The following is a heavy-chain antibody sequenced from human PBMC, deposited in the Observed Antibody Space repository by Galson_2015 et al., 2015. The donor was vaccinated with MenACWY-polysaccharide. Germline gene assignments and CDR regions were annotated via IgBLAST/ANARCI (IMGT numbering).Heavy chain of an antibody. Sequence: SLRLSYAASGFTFSSYSMNWVRQAPGKGLEWVSYISSSYTIYYADSVKGRFTISRDNAKNSLYLQMNSLRDEDTAVYYCARVLKGLVGATPDYWGQGTLVIVSS. D-gene: IGHD1-26*01. CDR3: ARVLKGLVGATPDY. J-gene: IGHJ4*02. V-gene: IGHV3-48*02. CDR2: ISSSYTI. CDR1: GFTFSSYS.